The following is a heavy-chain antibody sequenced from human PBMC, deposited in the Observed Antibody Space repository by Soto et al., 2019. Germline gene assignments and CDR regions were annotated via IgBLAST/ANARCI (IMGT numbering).Heavy chain of an antibody. CDR3: ARGEAARYYHGMDV. Sequence: QVQLVQSGAEVKKPGSSVKVSCKASGGTFSSYGISWVRQAPGQGLEWLGGIIPIFGTANYAQKFQGRVTLTADESTSTADMELSSLRSEDTAVHYCARGEAARYYHGMDVWGPGTTVTVSS. D-gene: IGHD6-13*01. J-gene: IGHJ6*02. CDR2: IIPIFGTA. CDR1: GGTFSSYG. V-gene: IGHV1-69*12.